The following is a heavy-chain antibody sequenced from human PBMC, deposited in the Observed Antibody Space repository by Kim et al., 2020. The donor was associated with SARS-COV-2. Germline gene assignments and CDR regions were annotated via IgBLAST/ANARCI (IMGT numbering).Heavy chain of an antibody. D-gene: IGHD3-22*01. CDR2: IDPSDSYT. CDR1: GYSFTSYW. V-gene: IGHV5-10-1*01. J-gene: IGHJ4*02. CDR3: ARQSQWLTPQGIDY. Sequence: GESLTISCETSGYSFTSYWITWVRQRPGKGLEWMGRIDPSDSYTNYSPSFQGHVTISVDKSIRTAYLQWNNLTTSDTAFYFCARQSQWLTPQGIDYWGQGTLVTVSS.